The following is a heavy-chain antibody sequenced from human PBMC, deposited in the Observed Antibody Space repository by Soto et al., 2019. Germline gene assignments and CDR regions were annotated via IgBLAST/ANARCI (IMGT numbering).Heavy chain of an antibody. CDR1: GGSISSYY. V-gene: IGHV4-4*07. CDR2: IYTSGST. CDR3: AREHIAAAEYYGMDV. J-gene: IGHJ6*02. Sequence: SETLSLTCTVSGGSISSYYWSWIRQPAGKGLEWIGRIYTSGSTNYNPSLKSRVTMSVDTSKNQFSLKLSSVTAADTAVYYCAREHIAAAEYYGMDVWGQGTTVTVSS. D-gene: IGHD6-13*01.